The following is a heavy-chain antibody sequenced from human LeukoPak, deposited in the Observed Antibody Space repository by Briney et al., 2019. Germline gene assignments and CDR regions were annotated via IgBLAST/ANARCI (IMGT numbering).Heavy chain of an antibody. Sequence: GGSLRLSCAASGFTFDDYAMHWVWQAPGKGLEWVSGISWNSGSIGYADSVKGRFTISRDNAKNSLYLQMNSLRAEDTALYYCAKSGRGDAFDIWGQGTMVTVSS. D-gene: IGHD3-10*01. CDR1: GFTFDDYA. CDR3: AKSGRGDAFDI. V-gene: IGHV3-9*01. J-gene: IGHJ3*02. CDR2: ISWNSGSI.